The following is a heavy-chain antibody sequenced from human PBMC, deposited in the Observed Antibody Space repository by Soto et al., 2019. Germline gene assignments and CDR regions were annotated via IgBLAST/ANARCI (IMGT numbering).Heavy chain of an antibody. D-gene: IGHD3-10*01. J-gene: IGHJ6*02. Sequence: QVPLVESGGGLVQPGGSLRLSCAVSGVTFSDCYMNWIRQAPGKGLEWVSYISSSGTSINYAGSVKGRFTISRDNAKNSLYLQMNSLRAEDTAMYYCARVRFGEWGYAMDVWGQGTTVTVSS. CDR1: GVTFSDCY. V-gene: IGHV3-11*01. CDR3: ARVRFGEWGYAMDV. CDR2: ISSSGTSI.